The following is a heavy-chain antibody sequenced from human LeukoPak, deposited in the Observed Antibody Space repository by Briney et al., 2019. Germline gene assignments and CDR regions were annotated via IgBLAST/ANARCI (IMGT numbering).Heavy chain of an antibody. CDR2: ISGSGGST. J-gene: IGHJ4*02. V-gene: IGHV3-23*01. CDR3: AKDAAAADYFDY. CDR1: GFTFSSYA. D-gene: IGHD6-13*01. Sequence: GSLRLSCAASGFTFSSYAMSWVRQAPGKGLEWVSAISGSGGSTYYADSVKGRFAISRDNSKNTLYLQMNSLRAEDTAVYYCAKDAAAADYFDYWGQGTLVTVSS.